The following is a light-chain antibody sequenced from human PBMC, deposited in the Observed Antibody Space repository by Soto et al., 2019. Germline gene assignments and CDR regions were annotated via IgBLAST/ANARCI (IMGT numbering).Light chain of an antibody. CDR2: DAS. V-gene: IGKV3-11*01. J-gene: IGKJ1*01. CDR1: QSVSSY. CDR3: QQRSHWPWT. Sequence: EIVLTQSPATLYLSPGERATLSCRASQSVSSYLIWYQQKPGQAPRLLIYDASNRATGIPARFSGCGSGTGFTLTISRLEPEDFAVYYCQQRSHWPWTCRQETKVEL.